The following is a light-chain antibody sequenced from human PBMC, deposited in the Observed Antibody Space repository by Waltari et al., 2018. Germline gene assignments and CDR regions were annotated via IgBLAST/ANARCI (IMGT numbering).Light chain of an antibody. J-gene: IGKJ3*01. Sequence: ELVMTQSPATLSVSPGERATLSCRASQSVSSNLAWYQQTPGQAPRLLIYGASTRATGIPSRFSGSGSGTEFTLTISSMQSEDFAVYYCQQYNNWPPFTFGPGTKVDIK. CDR1: QSVSSN. CDR2: GAS. V-gene: IGKV3-15*01. CDR3: QQYNNWPPFT.